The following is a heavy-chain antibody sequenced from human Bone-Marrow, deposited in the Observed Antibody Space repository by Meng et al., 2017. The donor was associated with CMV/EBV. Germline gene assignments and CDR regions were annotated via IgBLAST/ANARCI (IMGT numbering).Heavy chain of an antibody. J-gene: IGHJ6*02. Sequence: SETLSLTCTVSGGSISSSSYYWGWIRQPPGKGLEWIGSIYYSGSTYYNPSLKSRVTISVDTSKNQFSLKLSSVTAADTAVYYCARKGFPDETSYYYYGMDVWGQGNTVTVPS. V-gene: IGHV4-39*07. CDR1: GGSISSSSYY. CDR3: ARKGFPDETSYYYYGMDV. CDR2: IYYSGST. D-gene: IGHD1-14*01.